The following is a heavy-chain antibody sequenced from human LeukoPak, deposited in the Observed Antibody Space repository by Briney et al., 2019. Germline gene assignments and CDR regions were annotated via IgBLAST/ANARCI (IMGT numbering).Heavy chain of an antibody. CDR3: ARVGASVGAIDY. CDR1: GFTFSTYW. CDR2: INSDGSST. Sequence: GGSLRLSCAASGFTFSTYWMHWVRQAPGKGLVWVSRINSDGSSTTYADSVMGRFTISRDNAKNTLYLQMNSLRAEDTAVYYCARVGASVGAIDYWGQGTLVTVSS. V-gene: IGHV3-74*01. J-gene: IGHJ4*02. D-gene: IGHD1-26*01.